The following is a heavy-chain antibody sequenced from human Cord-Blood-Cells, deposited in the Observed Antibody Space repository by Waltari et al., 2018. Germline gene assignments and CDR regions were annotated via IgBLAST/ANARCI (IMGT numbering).Heavy chain of an antibody. J-gene: IGHJ5*02. V-gene: IGHV4-31*03. CDR2: IYYSGST. D-gene: IGHD6-6*01. CDR1: GGSISRGGYY. Sequence: QVQLQESGPGLVKPSQTLSLTCTVSGGSISRGGYYWSWIRQHPGKGLEWIGYIYYSGSTYYNPSLKSRVTISVDTSKNQFSLKLSSVTAADTAVYYCARAGSVAARPRWFDPWGQGTLVTVSS. CDR3: ARAGSVAARPRWFDP.